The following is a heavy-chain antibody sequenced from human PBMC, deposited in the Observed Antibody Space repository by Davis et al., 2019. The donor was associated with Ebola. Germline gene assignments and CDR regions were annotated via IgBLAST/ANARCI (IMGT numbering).Heavy chain of an antibody. CDR1: GFTFSDSS. V-gene: IGHV3-48*02. Sequence: PGGSLRLSCAASGFTFSDSSMNWVRQAPGKGLEWISHISGGTGAMEYADSVQGRFTISRDNAKNSLYLQMNSLRDDDTAVYYCARGRDYALDIWGQGTMVTVSS. D-gene: IGHD2-21*02. J-gene: IGHJ3*02. CDR2: ISGGTGAM. CDR3: ARGRDYALDI.